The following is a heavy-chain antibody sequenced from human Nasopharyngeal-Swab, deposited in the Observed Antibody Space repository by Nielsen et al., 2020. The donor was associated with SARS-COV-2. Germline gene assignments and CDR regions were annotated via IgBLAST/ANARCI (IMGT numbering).Heavy chain of an antibody. J-gene: IGHJ6*02. CDR2: ISSSSSYI. CDR3: ARWSDYYYYYGMDV. V-gene: IGHV3-21*01. Sequence: VRQAPGKGLEWVSSISSSSSYIYYADSVKGRFTISRDNAKNSLYLQMNSLRAKDTAVYYCARWSDYYYYYGMDVWGQGTTVTVSS.